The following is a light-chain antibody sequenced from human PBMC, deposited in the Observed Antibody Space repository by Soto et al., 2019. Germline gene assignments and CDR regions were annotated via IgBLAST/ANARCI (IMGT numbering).Light chain of an antibody. CDR2: GAS. J-gene: IGKJ1*01. CDR1: QSVSSN. Sequence: EIVMTQSPATLSVSPVERSTLSCRASQSVSSNLAWYQQKPGQAPRLLIYGASTRATGIPARFSGSGSGTEFTLTISSLQSEDFAVYYCQKYNNWPRTCGQGTKGDIK. CDR3: QKYNNWPRT. V-gene: IGKV3-15*01.